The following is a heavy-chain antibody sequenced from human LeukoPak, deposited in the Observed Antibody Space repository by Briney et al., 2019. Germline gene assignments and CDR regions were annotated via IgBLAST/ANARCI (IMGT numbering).Heavy chain of an antibody. J-gene: IGHJ5*02. CDR3: ARDMAAAAGTVWFDP. V-gene: IGHV1-2*02. CDR2: INPNSGGT. Sequence: GALVKVSCKASGYTFTGYYMHWVRQAPGQGLEWMGWINPNSGGTNYAQKFQGRVTMTRDTSISTAYMELSRLRSDDTAVYYCARDMAAAAGTVWFDPWGQGTLVTVSS. CDR1: GYTFTGYY. D-gene: IGHD6-13*01.